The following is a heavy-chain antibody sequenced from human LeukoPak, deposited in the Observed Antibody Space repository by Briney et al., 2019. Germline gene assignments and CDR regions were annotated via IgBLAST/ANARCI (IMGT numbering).Heavy chain of an antibody. CDR3: ARGPHITIFGVVTNGYFDY. CDR1: GFTVSSNY. J-gene: IGHJ4*02. CDR2: IYSGGST. Sequence: PGGSLRLSCAASGFTVSSNYMSWVRQAPGKGLEWVSVIYSGGSTYYADSVKGRFTISRDNSKNTLYLQMNSLRAEDTAVYYCARGPHITIFGVVTNGYFDYWGQGTLVTVSS. D-gene: IGHD3-3*01. V-gene: IGHV3-53*01.